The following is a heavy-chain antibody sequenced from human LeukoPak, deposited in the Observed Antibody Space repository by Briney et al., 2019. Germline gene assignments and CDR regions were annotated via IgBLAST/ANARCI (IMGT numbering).Heavy chain of an antibody. V-gene: IGHV3-21*01. CDR3: ARSKGSSFRSPFDY. D-gene: IGHD6-6*01. CDR1: GFTFSSYS. J-gene: IGHJ4*02. CDR2: ISRSSSYI. Sequence: PGGSLRLSCAASGFTFSSYSMNWVRQAPGKGLEWVSSISRSSSYIYYADSVKGRFTISRDNAKNSLYLQMNSLRAEDTAVYYCARSKGSSFRSPFDYWGQGTLVTVSS.